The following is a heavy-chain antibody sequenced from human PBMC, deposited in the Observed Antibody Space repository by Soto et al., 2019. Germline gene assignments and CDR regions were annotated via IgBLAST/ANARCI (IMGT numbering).Heavy chain of an antibody. D-gene: IGHD3-22*01. CDR3: ARNPYYYDTSGYYY. V-gene: IGHV3-21*01. CDR1: GFTFSSYS. CDR2: ISSSSSFI. Sequence: EVQLVESGGGLVKPGGSLRLSCAASGFTFSSYSMNWVRQAPGKGLEWVSSISSSSSFIYYADSLKGRFTLSRDNAKNPLYLQMNSLRAEDTAVDYCARNPYYYDTSGYYYWGQGTLVTVSS. J-gene: IGHJ4*02.